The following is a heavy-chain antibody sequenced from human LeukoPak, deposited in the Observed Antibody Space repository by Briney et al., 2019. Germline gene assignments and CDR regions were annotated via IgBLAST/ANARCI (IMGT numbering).Heavy chain of an antibody. Sequence: AWGSLRLSCAASGFTFSSYAMHWVRQAPGKGLEWVAVISYDGSNKYYADSVKGRFTISRDNSKNTLYLQMNSLRAEDTAVYYCARAPRGNGGAFDIWGQGTMVTVSS. V-gene: IGHV3-30-3*01. D-gene: IGHD1-1*01. CDR3: ARAPRGNGGAFDI. J-gene: IGHJ3*02. CDR2: ISYDGSNK. CDR1: GFTFSSYA.